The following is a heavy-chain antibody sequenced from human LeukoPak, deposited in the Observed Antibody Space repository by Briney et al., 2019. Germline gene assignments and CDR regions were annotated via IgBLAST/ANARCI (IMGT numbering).Heavy chain of an antibody. J-gene: IGHJ4*02. CDR3: ARLGGWRYFDY. V-gene: IGHV4-59*08. D-gene: IGHD6-19*01. CDR1: GGTISSNY. CDR2: MYYSGST. Sequence: SETLSLTCTASGGTISSNYWSWIRQPPGKGLERIGYMYYSGSTNYNPSLKSRVTISVDTSKNQFSLKLSSVTAADTAVYYCARLGGWRYFDYWGQGTLVTVSS.